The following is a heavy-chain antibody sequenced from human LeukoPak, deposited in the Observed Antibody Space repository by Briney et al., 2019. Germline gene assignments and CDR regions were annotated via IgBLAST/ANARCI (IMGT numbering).Heavy chain of an antibody. Sequence: ASVKVSCKASGGTFTSYAISWVRQAPGQGLEWMGGIIPIFGTANYAQKFQGRVTITADKSTSTAYMELRSLTSDDTAVYYCARGSHVRGSYRNGDAFDVWGQGTMVTVSS. CDR3: ARGSHVRGSYRNGDAFDV. CDR1: GGTFTSYA. J-gene: IGHJ3*01. CDR2: IIPIFGTA. D-gene: IGHD3-16*02. V-gene: IGHV1-69*06.